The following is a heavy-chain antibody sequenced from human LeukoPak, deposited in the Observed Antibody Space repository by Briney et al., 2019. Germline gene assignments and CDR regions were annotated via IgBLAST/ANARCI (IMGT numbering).Heavy chain of an antibody. Sequence: ASVKVSCKASGYTFTGYYMHWVRQAPGQGLEWMGIINPSGGSTSYAQRFQGRVTMTRDMSTSTVYMELSSLRSEDTAVYYCARDQEGIVGAKGNYWGQGTLVTVSS. CDR2: INPSGGST. D-gene: IGHD1-26*01. J-gene: IGHJ4*02. CDR1: GYTFTGYY. V-gene: IGHV1-46*01. CDR3: ARDQEGIVGAKGNY.